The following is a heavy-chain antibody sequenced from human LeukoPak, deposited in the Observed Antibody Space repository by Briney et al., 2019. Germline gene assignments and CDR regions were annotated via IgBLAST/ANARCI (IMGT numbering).Heavy chain of an antibody. CDR1: GFTFSSYS. V-gene: IGHV3-48*01. J-gene: IGHJ4*02. CDR2: ISSLSGTI. D-gene: IGHD6-19*01. CDR3: ARALIIAVAVSGTSYFDY. Sequence: PGGSLRLSCAASGFTFSSYSMNWVRQAPGGGLGWVSYISSLSGTINYADSVKGRFTISRDNPKNSLSLQMDSLRAEDTAVYYCARALIIAVAVSGTSYFDYWGQGALVTVSS.